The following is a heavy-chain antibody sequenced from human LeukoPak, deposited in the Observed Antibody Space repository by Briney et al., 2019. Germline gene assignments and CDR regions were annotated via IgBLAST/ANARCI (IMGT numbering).Heavy chain of an antibody. V-gene: IGHV3-69-1*01. CDR3: ARGLHLDSSGSLYY. J-gene: IGHJ4*02. Sequence: PGGSLRLSCAASGFSVSEYYVTWVRQAPGKGLEWISYITRENWIYYSDSVKGRFTISRDHAKNSVYLEMNSLRADDTGVYYCARGLHLDSSGSLYYWGQGTLVTVSS. CDR2: ITRENWI. D-gene: IGHD3-22*01. CDR1: GFSVSEYY.